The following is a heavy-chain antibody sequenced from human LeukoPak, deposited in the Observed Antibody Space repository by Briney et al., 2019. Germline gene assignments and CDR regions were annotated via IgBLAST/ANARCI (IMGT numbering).Heavy chain of an antibody. V-gene: IGHV3-7*03. Sequence: GGSLRLSCAASEFTFNNYYMSWVRQAPGKGLEWVANIRQDGTEKNYVDSVKGRFTISRDNAKNALYLQMNSLRAEDTAVYYCAREALVYDILTDYLYYFDYWGQGTLVTVSS. CDR3: AREALVYDILTDYLYYFDY. D-gene: IGHD3-9*01. J-gene: IGHJ4*02. CDR1: EFTFNNYY. CDR2: IRQDGTEK.